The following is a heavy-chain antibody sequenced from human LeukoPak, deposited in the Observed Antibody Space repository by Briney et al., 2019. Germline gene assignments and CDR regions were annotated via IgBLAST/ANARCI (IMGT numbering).Heavy chain of an antibody. CDR3: ARGWNYGDY. CDR2: IYYSGST. J-gene: IGHJ4*02. D-gene: IGHD1-7*01. CDR1: GGSFSSYY. V-gene: IGHV4-59*01. Sequence: SETLSLTCAVYGGSFSSYYWSWIRQPPGKGLEWIGYIYYSGSTNYNPSLKSRVTISVDTSKNQVSLELSSVTAADTAVYYCARGWNYGDYWGQGTLVTVSS.